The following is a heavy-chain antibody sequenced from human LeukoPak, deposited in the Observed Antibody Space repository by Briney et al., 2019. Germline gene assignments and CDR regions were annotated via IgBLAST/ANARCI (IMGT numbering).Heavy chain of an antibody. CDR2: ISYDGSNK. CDR3: AREMGFVVVTAIAFDI. Sequence: PGGSLRLSCAASGFTVSSNYMSWVRQAPGKGLEWVAVISYDGSNKYYADSVKGRFTISRDNSKNTLYLQMNSLRAEDTAVYYCAREMGFVVVTAIAFDIWGQGTMVTVSS. CDR1: GFTVSSNY. D-gene: IGHD2-21*02. V-gene: IGHV3-30-3*01. J-gene: IGHJ3*02.